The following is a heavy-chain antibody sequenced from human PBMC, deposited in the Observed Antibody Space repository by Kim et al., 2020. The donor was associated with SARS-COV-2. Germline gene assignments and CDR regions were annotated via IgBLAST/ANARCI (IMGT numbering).Heavy chain of an antibody. CDR3: ARDWGYCSSTSCENFDY. Sequence: VKGRFTISRDTSKNTLYLQMNSLRAEDTAVYYCARDWGYCSSTSCENFDYWGQGTLVTVSS. D-gene: IGHD2-2*01. J-gene: IGHJ4*02. V-gene: IGHV3-30*07.